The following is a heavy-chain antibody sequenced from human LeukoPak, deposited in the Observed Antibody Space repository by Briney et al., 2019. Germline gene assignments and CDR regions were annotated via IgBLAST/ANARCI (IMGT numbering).Heavy chain of an antibody. CDR2: IYYSGCT. V-gene: IGHV4-59*01. CDR1: GGSISSYY. J-gene: IGHJ4*02. CDR3: ARAPPLRGYYFDY. D-gene: IGHD3-16*01. Sequence: PSETLSLTCTVSGGSISSYYWSWIRQPPGKGLEWIGYIYYSGCTNYNPSLKSRVTISVDTSKNQFSLKLSSVTAADTAVYYCARAPPLRGYYFDYWGQGTLVTVSS.